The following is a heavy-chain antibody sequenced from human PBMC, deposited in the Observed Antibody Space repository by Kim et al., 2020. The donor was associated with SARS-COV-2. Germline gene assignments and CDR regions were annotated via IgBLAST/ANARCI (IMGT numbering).Heavy chain of an antibody. Sequence: SETLSLTCTVSGGSISSSSYYWGWIRQPPGKGLEWIGSIYYSGSTYYNPSLKSRVTISVDTSKNQFSLKLSSVTAADTAVYYCASSSFGVPAATDNWFDPWGQGTLVTVSS. D-gene: IGHD2-2*01. CDR3: ASSSFGVPAATDNWFDP. CDR2: IYYSGST. CDR1: GGSISSSSYY. V-gene: IGHV4-39*01. J-gene: IGHJ5*02.